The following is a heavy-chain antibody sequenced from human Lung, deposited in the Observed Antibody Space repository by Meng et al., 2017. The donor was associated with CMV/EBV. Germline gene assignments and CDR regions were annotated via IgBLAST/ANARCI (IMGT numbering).Heavy chain of an antibody. CDR1: GASVGSGAYY. J-gene: IGHJ4*01. Sequence: SETLSLTCTVSGASVGSGAYYWSWIRQPPGKGLEWIGYTYSTRGIFYNPSLKRRLIISLDTSKNQFSLQLKSVTAADAAVYYCARMVTGGYYFDYWGQGALVTVSS. CDR3: ARMVTGGYYFDY. D-gene: IGHD2-21*02. CDR2: TYSTRGI. V-gene: IGHV4-30-4*01.